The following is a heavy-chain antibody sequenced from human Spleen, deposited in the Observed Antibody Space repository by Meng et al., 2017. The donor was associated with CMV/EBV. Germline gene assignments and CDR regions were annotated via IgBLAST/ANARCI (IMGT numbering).Heavy chain of an antibody. CDR3: ARGYCSSTSCYRQFDP. J-gene: IGHJ5*02. CDR2: IYYTGST. Sequence: SGPTLVKPTQTLTLTCTFSGFSLSTSGVGVGWIRQPPGKGLEWIGYIYYTGSTNYNPSLKSRVTISVDTSKNQFSLKLSSVTAADTAVYYCARGYCSSTSCYRQFDPWGQGTLVTVSS. V-gene: IGHV4-61*08. D-gene: IGHD2-2*01. CDR1: GFSLSTSGVG.